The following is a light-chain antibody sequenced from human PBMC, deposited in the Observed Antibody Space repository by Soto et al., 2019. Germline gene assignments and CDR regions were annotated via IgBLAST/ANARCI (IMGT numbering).Light chain of an antibody. V-gene: IGLV2-8*01. CDR3: SSYAGSNNVL. CDR1: SSDVGGYNY. J-gene: IGLJ2*01. Sequence: QSVLTQPPSASGSPGQSVTISCTGTSSDVGGYNYVSWYQQHPGKAPKLMIYEVSWRPSGVPDRFSGSKSGNTASLTVSGLQAEDEADYYCSSYAGSNNVLFGGGTKLTVL. CDR2: EVS.